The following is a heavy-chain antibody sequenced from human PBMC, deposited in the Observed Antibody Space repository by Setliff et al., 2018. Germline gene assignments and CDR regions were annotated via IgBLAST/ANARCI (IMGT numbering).Heavy chain of an antibody. V-gene: IGHV4-39*01. D-gene: IGHD5-12*01. CDR1: GGTLTDYF. Sequence: SETLSLTCTVSGGTLTDYFWGWIRQPPGKGLEWIGTLSYNGNAYYTPSLKSRVTISIDTSKNQFSLKLSSVTAADTAVYYCARSEGRRDGYNWWGQGTLVTVSS. CDR3: ARSEGRRDGYNW. CDR2: LSYNGNA. J-gene: IGHJ4*02.